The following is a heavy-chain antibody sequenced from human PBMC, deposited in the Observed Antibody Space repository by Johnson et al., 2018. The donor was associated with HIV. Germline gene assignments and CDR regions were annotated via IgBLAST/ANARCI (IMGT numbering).Heavy chain of an antibody. CDR2: IHYDGTDK. CDR3: ARIGGSYLVLWAFDI. J-gene: IGHJ3*02. V-gene: IGHV3-30*02. D-gene: IGHD1-26*01. CDR1: GFNFRTNG. Sequence: QVQLVESGGGVVQPGGPLRLSCAASGFNFRTNGMHWVRQAPGKGLEWISFIHYDGTDKSYADSVKGRFTISRDNAKNSLYLQMNSLRAEDTALYYCARIGGSYLVLWAFDIWGQGTMVTVSS.